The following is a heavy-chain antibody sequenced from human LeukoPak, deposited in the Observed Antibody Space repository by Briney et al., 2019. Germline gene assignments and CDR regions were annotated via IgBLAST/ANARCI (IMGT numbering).Heavy chain of an antibody. D-gene: IGHD3-3*01. CDR2: VSYSSNT. V-gene: IGHV4-61*01. Sequence: SETLSLTCSVSGGSIGSGTYYWTWFRQPPGKGLEWIGDVSYSSNTNYHPSLKSRVTISLDTSKNQFSLKLSSVTAADTAVYYCARRKHHYDFWSGYPLGAFDIWGQGTMVTVSS. CDR1: GGSIGSGTYY. CDR3: ARRKHHYDFWSGYPLGAFDI. J-gene: IGHJ3*02.